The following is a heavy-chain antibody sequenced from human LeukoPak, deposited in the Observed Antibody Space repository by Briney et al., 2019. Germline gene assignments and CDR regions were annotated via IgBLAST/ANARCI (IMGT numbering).Heavy chain of an antibody. CDR1: GFTFSSYE. D-gene: IGHD3-16*01. CDR2: ISSSSNTI. Sequence: GGSLRLSCAASGFTFSSYELYWVRQAPGKGREWISYISSSSNTIKYADSVRGRFTISRDDARESLYLQMNSLRAEDTAIYYCGASRQYVGAFDIWGQGTLVTVSS. V-gene: IGHV3-48*03. J-gene: IGHJ3*02. CDR3: GASRQYVGAFDI.